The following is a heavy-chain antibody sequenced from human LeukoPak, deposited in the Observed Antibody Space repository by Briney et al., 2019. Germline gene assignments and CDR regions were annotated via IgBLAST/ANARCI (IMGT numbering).Heavy chain of an antibody. Sequence: ASVKVSCKTSGYTFIDYYIHWVRQAPGQGLEWMGWINPKSGGTNYAQTFQGRVTITADKSTSTAYMELSSLRSEDTAVYYCAGAGDNDFWSGSDGGDNWFDPWGQGTLVTVSS. CDR2: INPKSGGT. J-gene: IGHJ5*02. CDR1: GYTFIDYY. D-gene: IGHD3-3*01. CDR3: AGAGDNDFWSGSDGGDNWFDP. V-gene: IGHV1-2*02.